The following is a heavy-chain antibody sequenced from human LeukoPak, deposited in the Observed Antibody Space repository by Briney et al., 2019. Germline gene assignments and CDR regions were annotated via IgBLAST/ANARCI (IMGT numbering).Heavy chain of an antibody. CDR1: GYSISSGYY. Sequence: SETLSLTCTVSGYSISSGYYWGWIRQPPGKGLEWIGSIYHSGSTYYNPSLKSRVTISVDTSKNQFSLKLSTVTAADTAVYYSARARSWGSHSPFFDYWGQGTLVTVSS. CDR3: ARARSWGSHSPFFDY. D-gene: IGHD3-16*01. CDR2: IYHSGST. V-gene: IGHV4-38-2*02. J-gene: IGHJ4*02.